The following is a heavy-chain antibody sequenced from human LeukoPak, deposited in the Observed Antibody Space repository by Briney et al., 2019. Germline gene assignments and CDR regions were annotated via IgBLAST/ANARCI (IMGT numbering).Heavy chain of an antibody. CDR3: ARDCPGAPLEYYFDP. CDR1: GGSIDRTSSY. V-gene: IGHV4-39*07. J-gene: IGHJ4*02. D-gene: IGHD3-10*02. Sequence: KSSETLSLTCSVSGGSIDRTSSYWRWVRQPPGKGLEGFGSINYVGSTCNNPSLKSRVTMSLDTSENQFSLRLSSVPAADTAGYFCARDCPGAPLEYYFDPWGQGTLVTVSS. CDR2: INYVGST.